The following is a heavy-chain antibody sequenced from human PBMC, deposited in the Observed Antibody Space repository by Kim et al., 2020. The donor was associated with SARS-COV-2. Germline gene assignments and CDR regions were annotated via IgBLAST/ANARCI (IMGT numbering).Heavy chain of an antibody. V-gene: IGHV3-21*01. CDR1: GFTFSSYS. J-gene: IGHJ3*02. Sequence: GGSLRLSCAASGFTFSSYSMNWVRQAPGKGLEWVSSISSSSSYIYYADSVKGRFTISRDNAKNSLYLQMNSLRAEDTAVYYCARSSAVVAAADAFDIWGQGTMVTVSS. CDR2: ISSSSSYI. D-gene: IGHD2-15*01. CDR3: ARSSAVVAAADAFDI.